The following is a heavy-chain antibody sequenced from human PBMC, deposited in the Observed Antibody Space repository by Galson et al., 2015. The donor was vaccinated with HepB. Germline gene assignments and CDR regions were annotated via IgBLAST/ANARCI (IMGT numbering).Heavy chain of an antibody. Sequence: PALVKPTQTLTLTCTFSGFSLSSSGMCVSWVRQSPGKGLEWLALIDWEDDKYYSPSLKTRLTISKDTSKNEVVLRMTNMEVRSLRFNDTAVYYCVRVGRGNWYLDLWGRGTLVTVSS. J-gene: IGHJ2*01. CDR2: IDWEDDK. V-gene: IGHV2-70*20. CDR1: GFSLSSSGMC. CDR3: AVYYCVRVGRGNWYLDL. D-gene: IGHD3-10*02.